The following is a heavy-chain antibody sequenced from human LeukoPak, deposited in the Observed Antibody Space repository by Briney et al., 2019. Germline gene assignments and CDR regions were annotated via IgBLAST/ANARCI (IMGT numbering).Heavy chain of an antibody. CDR2: MWADGSKT. Sequence: GGSLRLSCTASGFPLSNYGMHWVRQAPGEGLELVALMWADGSKTSYANSVKGRFTISRDISRNTSYLQMNSLRAEDTALYYCARDADTSAFYWYFDLWGRGTLVTVSS. CDR3: ARDADTSAFYWYFDL. CDR1: GFPLSNYG. J-gene: IGHJ2*01. D-gene: IGHD1-26*01. V-gene: IGHV3-33*01.